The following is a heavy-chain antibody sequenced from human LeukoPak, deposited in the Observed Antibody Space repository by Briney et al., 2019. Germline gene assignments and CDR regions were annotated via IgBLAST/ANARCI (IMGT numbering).Heavy chain of an antibody. CDR1: GGTFSSYA. V-gene: IGHV1-69*05. CDR2: IIPIFGTA. Sequence: SVKVSCKASGGTFSSYAISWVRQAPGQGLEWMGTIIPIFGTANYAQKFQGRVTITTDESTSTAYMELSSLRSEDTAVYYCARATVAGTELFDYWGQGTLVTVSS. D-gene: IGHD6-19*01. CDR3: ARATVAGTELFDY. J-gene: IGHJ4*02.